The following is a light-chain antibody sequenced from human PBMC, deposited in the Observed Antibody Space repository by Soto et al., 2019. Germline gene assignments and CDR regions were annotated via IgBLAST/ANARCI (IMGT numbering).Light chain of an antibody. CDR2: NTN. V-gene: IGLV8-61*01. CDR1: SGSVSTSYY. Sequence: QTVVTQEPSFSVSPGGTVTLTCGLSSGSVSTSYYPSWYQQTPGQAPRTLIYNTNTRSSGVPDRFSGSILGNRAALTITGAQADDESDYYCVLYMRSGISVFGGGTKLTVL. J-gene: IGLJ2*01. CDR3: VLYMRSGISV.